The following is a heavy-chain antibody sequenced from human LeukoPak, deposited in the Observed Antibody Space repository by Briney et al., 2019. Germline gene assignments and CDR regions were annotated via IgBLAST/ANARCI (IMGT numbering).Heavy chain of an antibody. CDR1: GFTFSSYG. CDR2: IRYDGSIK. CDR3: AKDSVKVTTVRRVPHYMDV. V-gene: IGHV3-30*02. D-gene: IGHD4-17*01. Sequence: GGSLRLSCAASGFTFSSYGMHWVRQAPGKGLEWVAFIRYDGSIKYYADSVKGRFTISRDNSKNTLYLQMNSLRAEDTAVYYCAKDSVKVTTVRRVPHYMDVWGKGTTVTISS. J-gene: IGHJ6*03.